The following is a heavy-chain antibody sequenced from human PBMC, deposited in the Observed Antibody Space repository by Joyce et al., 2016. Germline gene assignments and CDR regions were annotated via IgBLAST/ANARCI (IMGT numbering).Heavy chain of an antibody. J-gene: IGHJ4*02. CDR3: AKNGAYCTDDNCYSGGFDY. D-gene: IGHD2-8*02. CDR2: ISYDGTNK. Sequence: QLELVESGGGVIQPGRSLRLSCAASGFAFSEYGMHWVRQSPGKGLEWVATISYDGTNKNYAESVKGRFTISRDNSKNTFFLQMNSLRPEDTAVYYCAKNGAYCTDDNCYSGGFDYWGQGTLVTVSS. V-gene: IGHV3-30*18. CDR1: GFAFSEYG.